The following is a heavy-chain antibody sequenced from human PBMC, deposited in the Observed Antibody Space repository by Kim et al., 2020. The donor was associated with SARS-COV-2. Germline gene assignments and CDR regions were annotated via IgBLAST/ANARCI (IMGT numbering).Heavy chain of an antibody. CDR2: ISYDGSNK. CDR3: ARGDGSGSSYGMDV. D-gene: IGHD3-10*01. J-gene: IGHJ6*02. Sequence: GGSLRLSCAASGFTFSSYGMHWVRQSPGKGLEWVAVISYDGSNKYYADSVKGRFTISRDNSKNTLYLQMNSLRAEDTAVYYCARGDGSGSSYGMDVWGQGTTVTVSS. V-gene: IGHV3-33*05. CDR1: GFTFSSYG.